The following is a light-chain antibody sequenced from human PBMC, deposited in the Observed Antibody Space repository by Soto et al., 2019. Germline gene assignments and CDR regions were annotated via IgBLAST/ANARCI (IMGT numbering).Light chain of an antibody. V-gene: IGKV3-15*01. CDR3: QQYGSSPWT. CDR1: QSVSSN. Sequence: EIVMTQSPATLSVSPGERATLSGRASQSVSSNLAWYQQKPGQAPRLLMYGASTGATGIPARFSGSGSGTEFTLTIGSLQSDDFAVYYCQQYGSSPWTFGQGTKVDIK. J-gene: IGKJ1*01. CDR2: GAS.